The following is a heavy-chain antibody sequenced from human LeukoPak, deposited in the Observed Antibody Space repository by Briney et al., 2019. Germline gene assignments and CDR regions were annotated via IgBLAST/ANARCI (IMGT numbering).Heavy chain of an antibody. D-gene: IGHD5-12*01. J-gene: IGHJ6*03. V-gene: IGHV1-69*10. Sequence: ASVKVSCKASGGTFNSYGITWVRQAPGQGLEWMGGIIPILGTANYAQKFQGRVTITAGKSTSTAYMELSSLRSEDTAVYYCARGARPPHYYYYMDVWGKGTTVTVSS. CDR3: ARGARPPHYYYYMDV. CDR1: GGTFNSYG. CDR2: IIPILGTA.